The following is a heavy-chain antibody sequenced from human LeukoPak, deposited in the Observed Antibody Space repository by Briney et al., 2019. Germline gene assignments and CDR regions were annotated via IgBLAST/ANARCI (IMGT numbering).Heavy chain of an antibody. J-gene: IGHJ4*02. CDR2: ISGTGVNT. CDR1: GLTFATFA. V-gene: IGHV3-23*01. CDR3: AKSSVRGVDSFDY. D-gene: IGHD3-10*01. Sequence: GGSLGPPGEPPGLTFATFAMTWAGQVQGKGLNWASSISGTGVNTHCADSARGRFTISRDYSKNTLYLRMSSLRAEDTAVYYCAKSSVRGVDSFDYWGQGTLVTVSS.